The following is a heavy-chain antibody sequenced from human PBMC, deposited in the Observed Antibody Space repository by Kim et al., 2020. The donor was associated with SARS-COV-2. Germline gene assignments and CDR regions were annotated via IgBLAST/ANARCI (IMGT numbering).Heavy chain of an antibody. CDR2: IRSKAYGGTT. J-gene: IGHJ3*02. CDR3: TTCGASVGYCSGGSCGLCSFDI. V-gene: IGHV3-49*04. Sequence: GGSLRLSCTASGFTFGDYAMSWVRQAPGKGLEWVGFIRSKAYGGTTEYAASVKGRFTISRDESKSIAYLQMNSLKTEDTAVYYCTTCGASVGYCSGGSCGLCSFDIWGQGTMVTVSS. CDR1: GFTFGDYA. D-gene: IGHD2-15*01.